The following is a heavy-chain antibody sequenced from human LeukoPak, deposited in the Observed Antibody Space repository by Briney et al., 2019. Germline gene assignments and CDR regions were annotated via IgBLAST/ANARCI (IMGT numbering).Heavy chain of an antibody. CDR2: INPNSGGT. Sequence: ASVKVSCKASGYIFTDYYMHWVRQAPGQELGWMGRINPNSGGTNYAQKFQGRVTMTRDTSISTAYTELSSLRSEDTATYYCATGNYCDSSGYFYWGQGTLVTVSS. D-gene: IGHD3-22*01. J-gene: IGHJ4*02. V-gene: IGHV1/OR15-1*01. CDR1: GYIFTDYY. CDR3: ATGNYCDSSGYFY.